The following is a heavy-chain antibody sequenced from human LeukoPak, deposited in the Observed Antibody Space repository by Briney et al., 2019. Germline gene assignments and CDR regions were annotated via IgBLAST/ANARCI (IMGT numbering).Heavy chain of an antibody. CDR1: GYTFTSYD. J-gene: IGHJ4*02. V-gene: IGHV1-8*01. Sequence: ASVKVSCKASGYTFTSYDINWVRQATGQGLKWMGWMNPNSGNTGYAQKFQGRVTMTRNTSISTAYMELSSLRSEDTAVYYCARVRYYYDSSGYYYGYWGQGTLVTVSS. D-gene: IGHD3-22*01. CDR2: MNPNSGNT. CDR3: ARVRYYYDSSGYYYGY.